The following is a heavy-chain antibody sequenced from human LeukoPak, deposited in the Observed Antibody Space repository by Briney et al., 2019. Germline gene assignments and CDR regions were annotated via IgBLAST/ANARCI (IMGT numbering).Heavy chain of an antibody. Sequence: PGGSLRLSCAASGFSFSSYEMNWVRQAPGKGLEWVSYISSSGSTIYNADSVKGRFTTSRDNAKNSLYLQMNSLRAEDTAVYYCARGYYYGSGTLGPFDSWGQGTLVTVSS. CDR1: GFSFSSYE. V-gene: IGHV3-48*03. CDR2: ISSSGSTI. J-gene: IGHJ5*01. CDR3: ARGYYYGSGTLGPFDS. D-gene: IGHD3-10*01.